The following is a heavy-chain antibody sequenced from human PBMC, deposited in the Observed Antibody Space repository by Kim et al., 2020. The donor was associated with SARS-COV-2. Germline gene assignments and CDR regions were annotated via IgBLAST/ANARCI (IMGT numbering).Heavy chain of an antibody. J-gene: IGHJ4*02. D-gene: IGHD5-12*01. CDR2: IYYSGRT. CDR3: VRHVAYSGYDVGYQFDS. CDR1: GASISREQ. V-gene: IGHV4-59*08. Sequence: SETLSLTCSVSGASISREQWSWIRQPPGKGLEWIGYIYYSGRTTYNPSLTGRVTISLDMSQNQLSLKLTSVTAADTAVYYCVRHVAYSGYDVGYQFDSWGRGTLVTVSS.